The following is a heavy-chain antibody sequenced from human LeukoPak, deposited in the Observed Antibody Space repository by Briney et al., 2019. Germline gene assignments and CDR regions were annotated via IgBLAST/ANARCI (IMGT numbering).Heavy chain of an antibody. V-gene: IGHV1-46*01. CDR1: GYRFTSYY. CDR3: ARDPISSNWPRGHFFDP. D-gene: IGHD3-3*02. Sequence: ASVNIFCKASGYRFTSYYVNWVRQAPGQGLEWMGIINPNGGGTTYTGKFQGRVTMTRDTSTSTVYMELSSLRPDDTAVYYCARDPISSNWPRGHFFDPWGQGTLVTVSS. CDR2: INPNGGGT. J-gene: IGHJ5*02.